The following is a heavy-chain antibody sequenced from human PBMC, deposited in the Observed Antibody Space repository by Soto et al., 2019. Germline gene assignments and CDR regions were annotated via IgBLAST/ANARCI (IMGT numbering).Heavy chain of an antibody. D-gene: IGHD6-19*01. CDR1: GFTFHHYA. V-gene: IGHV3-9*01. J-gene: IGHJ3*02. Sequence: EVQLVESGGGLVQPGRSLRLSCAASGFTFHHYAMHWVRQAPGKGLEWVSGITWNSANMYYADSMRGRFTISRDNAKNSLYLQMNSLRPDDTALYYCTKDRFSIVVAGGAFDIWGQGTMVTVSS. CDR2: ITWNSANM. CDR3: TKDRFSIVVAGGAFDI.